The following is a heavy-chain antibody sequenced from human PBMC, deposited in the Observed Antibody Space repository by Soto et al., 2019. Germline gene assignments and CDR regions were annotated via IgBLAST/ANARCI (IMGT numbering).Heavy chain of an antibody. CDR1: GGTFSSYA. V-gene: IGHV1-69*13. CDR3: AREFRTLGLYYYYYGMDV. D-gene: IGHD1-26*01. CDR2: IIPIFGTA. Sequence: SVKVSCKASGGTFSSYAISWVRQAPGQGLEWMGGIIPIFGTANYAHKFQGRVTITADESTSTAYMELCSLRSEDTAVYYCAREFRTLGLYYYYYGMDVWGQGTSVTVSS. J-gene: IGHJ6*02.